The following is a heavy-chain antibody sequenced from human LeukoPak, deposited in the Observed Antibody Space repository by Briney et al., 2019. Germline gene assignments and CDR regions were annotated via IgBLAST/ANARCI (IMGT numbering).Heavy chain of an antibody. Sequence: SETLSLTCNVSGGSVGSGTYYWSWIRQPPGKGLEWIGYIYDSGNTNYNPSLKSRVTISLGKSKNQVSLRLNSVTAADTAVFYCARLTYRLGLYYFDSWGQGTPVTVSS. CDR3: ARLTYRLGLYYFDS. CDR2: IYDSGNT. D-gene: IGHD3-9*01. J-gene: IGHJ4*02. V-gene: IGHV4-61*01. CDR1: GGSVGSGTYY.